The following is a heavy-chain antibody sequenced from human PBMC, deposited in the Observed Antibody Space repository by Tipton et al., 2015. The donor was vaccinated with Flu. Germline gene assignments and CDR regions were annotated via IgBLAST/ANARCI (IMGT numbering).Heavy chain of an antibody. D-gene: IGHD1-26*01. CDR2: SHYTGAI. J-gene: IGHJ3*02. V-gene: IGHV4-59*01. CDR1: GGSIRSYY. CDR3: AKLDEEVGAFDI. Sequence: TLSLTCSVSGGSIRSYYWNWTRQTPGKGLEWIGFSHYTGAIFYNPPLKSRVTGSGEMSSTQFSLRLASVTAADTGIYYCAKLDEEVGAFDIWGKGTMVIVSS.